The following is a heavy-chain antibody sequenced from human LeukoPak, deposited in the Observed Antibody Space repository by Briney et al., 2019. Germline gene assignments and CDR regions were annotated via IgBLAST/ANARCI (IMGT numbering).Heavy chain of an antibody. V-gene: IGHV3-48*01. Sequence: GGSLRLSCAASGFTFSSYSMNWVRQAPGKGLEWVSYISSSSTIYYADSVKGRFTISRDNAKNSLYLQMNSLRAEDTAVYYCAGVGVVVPAALYYFDYWGQGTLVTVSS. CDR1: GFTFSSYS. CDR3: AGVGVVVPAALYYFDY. CDR2: ISSSSTI. D-gene: IGHD2-2*01. J-gene: IGHJ4*02.